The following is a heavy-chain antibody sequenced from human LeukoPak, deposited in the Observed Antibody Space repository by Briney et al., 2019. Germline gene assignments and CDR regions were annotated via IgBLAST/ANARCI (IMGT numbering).Heavy chain of an antibody. CDR2: INHSGST. V-gene: IGHV4-34*01. CDR1: GGSFSGYY. CDR3: ARNRDRYYDFWSGYLPYGMDV. Sequence: SETLSLTCAVYGGSFSGYYWSWIRQPPGKGLEWIGEINHSGSTNYNPSLKSRVTTSVDTSKNQFSLKLSSVTAADTAVYYCARNRDRYYDFWSGYLPYGMDVWGQGTTVTVSS. D-gene: IGHD3-3*01. J-gene: IGHJ6*02.